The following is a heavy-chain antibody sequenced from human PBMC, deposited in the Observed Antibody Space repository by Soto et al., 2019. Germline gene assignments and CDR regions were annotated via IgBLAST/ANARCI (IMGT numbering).Heavy chain of an antibody. J-gene: IGHJ4*02. Sequence: QLQLQESGPGLVKPSETLSLTCTVSGGSISSSSYYWGWIRQPPGKGLEWIGSIYYSGSTYYNPSLKSRVTISVDTSKNQFSLKLSSVTAADTAVYYCARGAPVVTRLFDYWGQGTLVTVSS. CDR1: GGSISSSSYY. D-gene: IGHD2-15*01. CDR2: IYYSGST. V-gene: IGHV4-39*01. CDR3: ARGAPVVTRLFDY.